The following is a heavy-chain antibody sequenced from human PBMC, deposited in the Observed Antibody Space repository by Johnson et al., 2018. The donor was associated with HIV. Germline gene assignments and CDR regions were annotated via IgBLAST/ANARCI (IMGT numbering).Heavy chain of an antibody. CDR3: AKDLGAVAGHH. CDR2: ISYDGSNK. CDR1: GFTFSSYG. J-gene: IGHJ3*01. V-gene: IGHV3-30*18. Sequence: QVQLLESGGGVVQPGRSLRLSCAASGFTFSSYGMHWVRQAPGKGLEWVAVISYDGSNKYYADSVKGRFTISSDNSKNTLYLQMNSLRAEDTAVYYCAKDLGAVAGHHWGQGTMVTVSS. D-gene: IGHD6-19*01.